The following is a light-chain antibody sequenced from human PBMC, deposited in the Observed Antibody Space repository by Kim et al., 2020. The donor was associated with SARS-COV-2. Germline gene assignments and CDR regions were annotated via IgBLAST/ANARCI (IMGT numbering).Light chain of an antibody. CDR3: QVWDSTTAV. J-gene: IGLJ2*01. CDR1: KIESKR. CDR2: RDK. Sequence: VAVGQPARITCEGDKIESKRVHWQQQKAGQAPVLVIYRDKNRPSGIPERFSGSNSGNTATLPITRAQAGDEADYYCQVWDSTTAVFGGGTKVTFL. V-gene: IGLV3-9*01.